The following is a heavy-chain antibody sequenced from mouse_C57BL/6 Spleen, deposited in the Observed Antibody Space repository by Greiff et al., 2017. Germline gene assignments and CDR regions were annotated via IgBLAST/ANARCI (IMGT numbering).Heavy chain of an antibody. CDR2: ISSGSSTI. D-gene: IGHD1-1*01. CDR1: GFTFSDYG. J-gene: IGHJ2*01. Sequence: EVKLVESGGGLVKPGGSLKLSCAASGFTFSDYGMHWVRQAPEKGLEWVAYISSGSSTIYYADTVKGRFTISRDNAKNTLFLQMTSLRSEDTAMYYCARDYYDSPYYFDYWGQGTTLTVSS. V-gene: IGHV5-17*01. CDR3: ARDYYDSPYYFDY.